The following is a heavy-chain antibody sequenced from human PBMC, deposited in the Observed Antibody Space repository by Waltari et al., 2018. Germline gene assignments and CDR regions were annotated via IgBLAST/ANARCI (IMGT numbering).Heavy chain of an antibody. D-gene: IGHD6-19*01. V-gene: IGHV4-34*02. J-gene: IGHJ1*01. CDR3: ARYTSSWSKYIQY. CDR1: GGSVRGHS. Sequence: QVQLQPWRAGPLKPSETLSLTRGLYGGSVRGHSWCSIRQPPGKGLEWLGDINQMGAVEYNPSLRGRATMLVDTSKNQVYLEVTSVTAADTANYYCARYTSSWSKYIQYWGRGSLVTVSS. CDR2: INQMGAV.